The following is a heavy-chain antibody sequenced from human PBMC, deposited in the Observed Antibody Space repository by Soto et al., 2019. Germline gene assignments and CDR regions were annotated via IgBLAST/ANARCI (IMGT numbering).Heavy chain of an antibody. D-gene: IGHD3-16*01. V-gene: IGHV3-7*03. CDR2: IKQDGREK. Sequence: EVQVVESGGDLVQPGGSLRLSCAASGFTFNSYSMTWVRQAPGKGLEWVANIKQDGREKYYVLSVKGRFTISRDNGKNLLYLQMDSLTPGVTAGYYCAGDGVRNGAYNGWLDPWGQGTLVTV. J-gene: IGHJ5*02. CDR1: GFTFNSYS. CDR3: AGDGVRNGAYNGWLDP.